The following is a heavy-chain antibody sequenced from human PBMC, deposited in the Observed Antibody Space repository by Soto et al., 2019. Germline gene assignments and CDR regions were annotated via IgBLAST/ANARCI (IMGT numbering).Heavy chain of an antibody. D-gene: IGHD3-10*01. Sequence: EVQLLESGGGLVQPGGSLRLSCAASGFTFSSYAMSWVRQAPGKGLEWVSAISGSDDSTYYADSVKGRFTISRDNSKKTLYLQMNSRRAEDMAVYYCAKAPPPLYLSMVRGVISYYYCMDVWGQGTTVTVSS. CDR1: GFTFSSYA. V-gene: IGHV3-23*01. CDR3: AKAPPPLYLSMVRGVISYYYCMDV. J-gene: IGHJ6*02. CDR2: ISGSDDST.